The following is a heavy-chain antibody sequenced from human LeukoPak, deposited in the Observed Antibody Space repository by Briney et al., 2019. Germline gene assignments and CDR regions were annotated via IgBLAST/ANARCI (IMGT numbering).Heavy chain of an antibody. V-gene: IGHV1-46*01. Sequence: ASVKVSCKASAYTFTNYYIHWVRQAPGQGLEWMGIINPSGGSTSYAQKFQGRVTMTRDMSTSTVYMELSSLRSDDTAVYYCARGYVQWPSGWFDPWGQGTLVTVSS. D-gene: IGHD2-2*01. J-gene: IGHJ5*02. CDR1: AYTFTNYY. CDR2: INPSGGST. CDR3: ARGYVQWPSGWFDP.